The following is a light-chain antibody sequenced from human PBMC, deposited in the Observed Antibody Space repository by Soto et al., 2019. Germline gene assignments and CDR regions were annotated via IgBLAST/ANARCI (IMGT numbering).Light chain of an antibody. CDR3: QQYNTNPWT. CDR1: QNIRTW. Sequence: DIQMTQSPSTLSASVGDRVTITCRASQNIRTWLAWYQQKPGKAPKLLIYDAPSLKSGVPSRFSGGGSGTEFTLTISSLQPDDFTTYYCQQYNTNPWTFGQGTKVDIK. V-gene: IGKV1-5*01. CDR2: DAP. J-gene: IGKJ1*01.